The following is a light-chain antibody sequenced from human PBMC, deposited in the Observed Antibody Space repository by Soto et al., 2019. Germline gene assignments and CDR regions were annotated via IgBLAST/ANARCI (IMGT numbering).Light chain of an antibody. V-gene: IGKV1-9*01. CDR1: RGISSY. J-gene: IGKJ4*01. CDR2: AAS. Sequence: DIQLTQSPSFLSASVGDRVTITCRASRGISSYLAWYQQKPGKAPKLLIYAASTLQSGVPSRFSGSGSGTEFTLTISSLQPEDFATYYCQQINSYPLTFGGGTKVDIK. CDR3: QQINSYPLT.